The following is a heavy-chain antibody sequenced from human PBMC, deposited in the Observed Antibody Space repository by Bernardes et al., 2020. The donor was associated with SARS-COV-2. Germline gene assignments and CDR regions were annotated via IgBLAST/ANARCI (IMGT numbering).Heavy chain of an antibody. Sequence: SETLSLTCTVSGGSISSYHWGWIRQSPGKGLEWIGHIYDSGNTNYNPSLESRVTISRDTSKNQFSLKLSSVTAADTAVYFCVRWYDSSPYSWLDPWGQGTLVTVSS. V-gene: IGHV4-59*01. CDR2: IYDSGNT. CDR3: VRWYDSSPYSWLDP. D-gene: IGHD3-22*01. J-gene: IGHJ5*02. CDR1: GGSISSYH.